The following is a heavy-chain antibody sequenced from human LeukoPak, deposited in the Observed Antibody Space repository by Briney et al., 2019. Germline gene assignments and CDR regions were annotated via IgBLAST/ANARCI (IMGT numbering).Heavy chain of an antibody. J-gene: IGHJ4*02. CDR1: GYTFTGYY. CDR3: ARDYNWKDGKIDY. CDR2: ISVYNGNT. V-gene: IGHV1-18*04. D-gene: IGHD1-1*01. Sequence: ASVKVSCKASGYTFTGYYMHWVRQAPGQGLEWMGWISVYNGNTNYAQKVQGRVTMTTDTSTNTAYMELRSLRSDDTAVYYCARDYNWKDGKIDYWGQGTLVTVSS.